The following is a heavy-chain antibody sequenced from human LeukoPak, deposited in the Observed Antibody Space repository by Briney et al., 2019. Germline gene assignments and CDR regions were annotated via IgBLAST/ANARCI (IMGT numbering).Heavy chain of an antibody. CDR3: ARGGQWRGAFDI. V-gene: IGHV1-8*01. CDR1: GYTFTSYD. CDR2: MNPNSGNT. Sequence: EASVEVSCKASGYTFTSYDINWVRQATGQGLEWMGWMNPNSGNTGYAQKFQGRVTMTRNTSISTAYMELSSLRSEDTAVYYCARGGQWRGAFDIWGQGTMVTVSS. D-gene: IGHD6-19*01. J-gene: IGHJ3*02.